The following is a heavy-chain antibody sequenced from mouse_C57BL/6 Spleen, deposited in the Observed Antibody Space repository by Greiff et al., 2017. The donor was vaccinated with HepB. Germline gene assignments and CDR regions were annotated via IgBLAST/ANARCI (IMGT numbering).Heavy chain of an antibody. CDR2: ISNGGGST. CDR1: GFTFSDYY. Sequence: DVMLVESGGGLVQPGGSLKLSCAASGFTFSDYYMYWVRQTPEKRLEWVAYISNGGGSTYYPDTVKGRFTISRDNAKNTLYLQMSRLKSEDTAMYYCARPLYDEYGAYYAMDYWGQGTSVTVSS. J-gene: IGHJ4*01. V-gene: IGHV5-12*01. CDR3: ARPLYDEYGAYYAMDY. D-gene: IGHD2-3*01.